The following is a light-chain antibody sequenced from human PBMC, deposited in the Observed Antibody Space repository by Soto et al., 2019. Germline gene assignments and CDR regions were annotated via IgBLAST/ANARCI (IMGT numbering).Light chain of an antibody. Sequence: DIVMTQSPDSLTVSLGERATITCNSSQILFWSSNNKDYFAWYQQKPGQPPKLLIKWASARESGVPDRFSGSWSGKDSTLANSTLQIEDVAVYYCKQYDSLQLTFGVGTKVDIX. CDR1: QILFWSSNNKDY. V-gene: IGKV4-1*01. CDR3: KQYDSLQLT. J-gene: IGKJ4*01. CDR2: WAS.